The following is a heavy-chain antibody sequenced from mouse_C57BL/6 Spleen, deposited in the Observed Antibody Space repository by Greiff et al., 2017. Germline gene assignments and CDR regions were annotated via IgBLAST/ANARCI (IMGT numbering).Heavy chain of an antibody. J-gene: IGHJ3*01. V-gene: IGHV2-2*01. CDR1: GFSLTSYG. D-gene: IGHD2-10*01. CDR2: IWSGGST. CDR3: ATSYGNYGAWFAY. Sequence: VKVEESGPGLVQPSQSLSITCTVSGFSLTSYGVHWVRQSPGKGLEWLGVIWSGGSTDYNAAFISRLSISKDNSKSQVFFKMNSLQADDTAIYYCATSYGNYGAWFAYWGQGTLVTVSA.